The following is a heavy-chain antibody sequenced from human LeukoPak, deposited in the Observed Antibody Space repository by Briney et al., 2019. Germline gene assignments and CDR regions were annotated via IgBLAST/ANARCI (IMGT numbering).Heavy chain of an antibody. CDR1: GYTFTSYD. CDR2: MNPNSGNT. CDR3: ARAFGVDFWSGYYSATGSPRDGYFDY. D-gene: IGHD3-3*01. J-gene: IGHJ4*02. V-gene: IGHV1-8*01. Sequence: ASVKVSCKASGYTFTSYDINWVRQATGQGLEWMGWMNPNSGNTGYAQKFQGRVTMTRNTSISTAYMELSSLRSEDTAVYYCARAFGVDFWSGYYSATGSPRDGYFDYWGQGTLVTVSS.